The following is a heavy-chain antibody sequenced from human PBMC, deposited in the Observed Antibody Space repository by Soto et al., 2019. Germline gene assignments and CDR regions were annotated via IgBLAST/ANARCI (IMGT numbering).Heavy chain of an antibody. CDR3: AGQRSGSYYTYYYYGMDV. V-gene: IGHV1-69*02. CDR1: GGTFSSYT. Sequence: ASVKVSCKASGGTFSSYTISWVRQAPGQGLEWMGRIIPILGIANYAQKFQGRVTITADKSTSTAYMELSSLRSEDTAVYYCAGQRSGSYYTYYYYGMDVWGQGTTVTVSS. CDR2: IIPILGIA. D-gene: IGHD3-10*01. J-gene: IGHJ6*02.